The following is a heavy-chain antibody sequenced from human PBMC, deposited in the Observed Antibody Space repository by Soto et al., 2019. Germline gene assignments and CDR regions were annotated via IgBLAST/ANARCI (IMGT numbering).Heavy chain of an antibody. CDR2: ISGSGGST. D-gene: IGHD3-16*01. V-gene: IGHV3-23*01. CDR1: GFTFSSYA. J-gene: IGHJ4*02. CDR3: AKDRLAGGFDY. Sequence: GGSLRLSCAVSGFTFSSYAMSWVRQAPGKGLEWVSGISGSGGSTYSADSVKGRFTISRDNSRNTVYLQMNSLRADDTAVYYCAKDRLAGGFDYWGQGTLVTVSS.